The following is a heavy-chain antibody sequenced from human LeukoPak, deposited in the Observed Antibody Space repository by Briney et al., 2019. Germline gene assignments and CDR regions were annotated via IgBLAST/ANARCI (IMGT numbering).Heavy chain of an antibody. J-gene: IGHJ4*02. CDR3: ARGPKYISATGPYYFDY. V-gene: IGHV3-7*01. CDR2: IKQDGSEK. Sequence: GGSLRLSCAASGFTFSSYWMSWVRQAPGKGLEWVANIKQDGSEKYYVDSVKGRFTISRDNAKNSMYLQMYSLRAEDTAVYYCARGPKYISATGPYYFDYWGQGTPVTVSS. CDR1: GFTFSSYW. D-gene: IGHD6-13*01.